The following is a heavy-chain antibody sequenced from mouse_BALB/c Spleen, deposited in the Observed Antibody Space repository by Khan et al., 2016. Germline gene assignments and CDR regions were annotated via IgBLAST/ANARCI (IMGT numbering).Heavy chain of an antibody. D-gene: IGHD2-4*01. CDR1: GDSITSGY. V-gene: IGHV3-8*02. CDR3: ARWLYDYGWFAY. CDR2: ISYSGST. J-gene: IGHJ3*01. Sequence: EVQLQESGPSLVKPSQTLSLTCSVTGDSITSGYWNWIRKFPGHKLEYMGYISYSGSTYYNPSLKSRISITRDTSKNQYYLQLNSVTTVDTATYYCARWLYDYGWFAYWGQGTLVTVSA.